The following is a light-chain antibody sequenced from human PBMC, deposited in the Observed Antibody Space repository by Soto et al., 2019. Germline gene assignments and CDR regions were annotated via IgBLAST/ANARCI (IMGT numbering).Light chain of an antibody. CDR3: AAWDDSLKGV. CDR2: NNN. CDR1: TSNIGSNF. J-gene: IGLJ2*01. Sequence: QSVLTQSPSVSGTPGQRVTISCSGSTSNIGSNFVYWYQQLPGTAPKLLICNNNQRPSGVPDRFSGSKSGTSASLAISGLRSDDEADYYCAAWDDSLKGVFGGGTKVTVL. V-gene: IGLV1-47*02.